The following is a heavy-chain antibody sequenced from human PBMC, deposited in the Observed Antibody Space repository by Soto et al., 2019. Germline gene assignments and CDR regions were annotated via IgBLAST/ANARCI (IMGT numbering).Heavy chain of an antibody. CDR2: IYYNGNT. V-gene: IGHV4-39*07. CDR3: ARVPDY. J-gene: IGHJ4*02. Sequence: SETLSLTCTVSGGSISSSSYYWGWIRQPPGKGLEWIGNIYYNGNTYYNPSLKSRVTISVDTSKNQFSLKLSSVTAADTAVYYCARVPDYWGQGILVTVSS. CDR1: GGSISSSSYY.